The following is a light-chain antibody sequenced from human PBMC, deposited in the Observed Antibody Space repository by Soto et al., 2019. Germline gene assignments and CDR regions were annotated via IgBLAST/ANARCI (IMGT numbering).Light chain of an antibody. Sequence: QSVLTQPPSVSAAPGQKVTISCSGSSSNIGNNYVSWYQQLPGTAPKLLIYDSNKRPSGIPDRFSGSKSGTSATLGITGLQTGDEADYYCGTWDDSLTGAVFGGGTNVTVL. V-gene: IGLV1-51*01. CDR3: GTWDDSLTGAV. CDR1: SSNIGNNY. J-gene: IGLJ3*02. CDR2: DSN.